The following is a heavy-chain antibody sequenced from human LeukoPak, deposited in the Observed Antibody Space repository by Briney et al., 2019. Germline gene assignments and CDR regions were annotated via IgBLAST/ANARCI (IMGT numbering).Heavy chain of an antibody. V-gene: IGHV3-48*03. D-gene: IGHD5-24*01. CDR3: ARVRDGYKDY. Sequence: GGSLRLSCAASGFTFSSYEMNWVRQAAGKGLEWVSYISTSASTIYYADSVKGRFTISRDNAKNSLYLQMNDLRVEDTAVYYCARVRDGYKDYWGQGTLVTVST. CDR1: GFTFSSYE. J-gene: IGHJ4*02. CDR2: ISTSASTI.